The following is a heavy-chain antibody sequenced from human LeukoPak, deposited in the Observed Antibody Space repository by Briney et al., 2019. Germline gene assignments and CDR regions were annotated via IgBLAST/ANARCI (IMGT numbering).Heavy chain of an antibody. J-gene: IGHJ3*01. D-gene: IGHD6-19*01. Sequence: ASVKVSCKASEYPFSRSVIHWVRQAPGQRLEWMGWINAGNGGTEYSQNFQGRVTITRDTSASTAYMELSSLRSEDTSVYYCATISRGIAVDHDAFDVWGQGTMVTVSS. CDR2: INAGNGGT. CDR3: ATISRGIAVDHDAFDV. V-gene: IGHV1-3*01. CDR1: EYPFSRSV.